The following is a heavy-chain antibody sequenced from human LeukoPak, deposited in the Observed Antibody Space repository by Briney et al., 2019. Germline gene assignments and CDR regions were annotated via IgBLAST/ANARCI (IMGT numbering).Heavy chain of an antibody. V-gene: IGHV3-30*18. CDR1: GFTFSSYA. Sequence: GGSLRLSCAASGFTFSSYAMTWVRQVPGKGLEWVAVISYDGSNKYYADSVKGRFTISRDNSKNTLYLQMNSLRAEDTAVYYCAKDHEPYCGGDCFNGDYWGQGTLVTVSS. CDR2: ISYDGSNK. J-gene: IGHJ4*02. CDR3: AKDHEPYCGGDCFNGDY. D-gene: IGHD2-21*02.